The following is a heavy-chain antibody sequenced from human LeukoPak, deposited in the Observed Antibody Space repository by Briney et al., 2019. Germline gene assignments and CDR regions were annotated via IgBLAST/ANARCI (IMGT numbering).Heavy chain of an antibody. CDR3: ARVARGYQLLHFDY. Sequence: SSETLSLTCAVYGGSFSGYYWSWIRQPPGKGLEWIGEINHSGSTNYNPSLKSRVTISVDTSKNQFSLKLSSVTAADTAVYYCARVARGYQLLHFDYWGQGTLVTVSS. J-gene: IGHJ4*02. CDR1: GGSFSGYY. V-gene: IGHV4-34*01. D-gene: IGHD2-2*01. CDR2: INHSGST.